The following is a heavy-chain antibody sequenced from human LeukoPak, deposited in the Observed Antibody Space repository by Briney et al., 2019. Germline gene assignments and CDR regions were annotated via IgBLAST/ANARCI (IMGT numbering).Heavy chain of an antibody. Sequence: PGGSLRLSCAASGFTFSSYSMNWVRQAPGKGLEWVSYISSSSSTIYYADSVKGRFTISRDNAKNSLYLQMTSLRAEDTAVYYCARGFQLESTDYWGQGTLVTVSS. J-gene: IGHJ4*02. D-gene: IGHD1-1*01. CDR1: GFTFSSYS. CDR3: ARGFQLESTDY. CDR2: ISSSSSTI. V-gene: IGHV3-48*01.